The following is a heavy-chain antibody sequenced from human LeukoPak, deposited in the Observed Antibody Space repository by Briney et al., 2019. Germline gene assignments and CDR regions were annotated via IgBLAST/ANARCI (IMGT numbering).Heavy chain of an antibody. Sequence: SETLSLTCTVSGGSISSYYWSWIRQPPGKGLEWIGYIYYSGSTNYNPSLKSRVTISVDTSKNQFSLKLSSVTAADTAVYYCARGRGGYDIGYWGQGTLVTVSS. CDR2: IYYSGST. V-gene: IGHV4-59*01. CDR3: ARGRGGYDIGY. CDR1: GGSISSYY. D-gene: IGHD5-12*01. J-gene: IGHJ4*02.